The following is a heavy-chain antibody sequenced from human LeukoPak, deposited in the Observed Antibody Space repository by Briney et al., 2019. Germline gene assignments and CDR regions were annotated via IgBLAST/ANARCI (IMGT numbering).Heavy chain of an antibody. J-gene: IGHJ4*02. CDR3: ARGEVVGTTTGVDY. CDR1: GFTFSSYS. V-gene: IGHV3-21*01. D-gene: IGHD1-26*01. Sequence: GGSLRLSCAASGFTFSSYSMNCVRQAPGKGLEGVSSISSSSSYIFYADSVKGRFTISRDNAKNSLYLQMNSLRAEDTAVYYCARGEVVGTTTGVDYWGQGTLVTVSS. CDR2: ISSSSSYI.